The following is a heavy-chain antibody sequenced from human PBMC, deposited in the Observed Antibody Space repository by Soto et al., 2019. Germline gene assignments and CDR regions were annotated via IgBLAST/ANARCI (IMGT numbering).Heavy chain of an antibody. CDR2: ISGSGGST. Sequence: EVQLLESGGGLVQPGGSLRLSCAASGFTFSSYAMYWVRQAPGKGLEWVSVISGSGGSTYYADSVKGRFTISRDNSKSPLYLQMNSLRAEDTAVYYCAKDEGRRNRRYFDLWGRGTLVNVSS. CDR3: AKDEGRRNRRYFDL. CDR1: GFTFSSYA. J-gene: IGHJ2*01. D-gene: IGHD4-4*01. V-gene: IGHV3-23*01.